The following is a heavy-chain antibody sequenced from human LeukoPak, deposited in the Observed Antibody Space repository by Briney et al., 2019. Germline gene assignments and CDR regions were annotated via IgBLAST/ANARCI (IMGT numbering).Heavy chain of an antibody. V-gene: IGHV4-4*02. Sequence: PSETLSLTCAVSGGSFSNSKWWSWVRQPPGKGLEWIGEIYHSGTTNYNPSLKSRVTISVDESKNQFSLKLSSVTAADTAVYYCARWNDGNHHFDCWGQGTLVTVSA. D-gene: IGHD1-1*01. CDR1: GGSFSNSKW. J-gene: IGHJ4*02. CDR2: IYHSGTT. CDR3: ARWNDGNHHFDC.